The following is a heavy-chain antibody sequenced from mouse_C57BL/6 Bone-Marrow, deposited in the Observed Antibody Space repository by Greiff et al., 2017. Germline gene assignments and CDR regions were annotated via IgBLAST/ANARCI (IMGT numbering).Heavy chain of an antibody. D-gene: IGHD2-10*02. Sequence: QVQLQQPGAELVRPGSSVKLSCKASGYTFTSYWMDWVKQRPGQGLEWIGNIYPSDSETHYNQKFKDKATLTVDKSSSTAYMQLSSLTSEDSAVYCCARSLLYGSEGGCAYWGQGTLVTVSA. CDR3: ARSLLYGSEGGCAY. J-gene: IGHJ3*01. V-gene: IGHV1-61*01. CDR2: IYPSDSET. CDR1: GYTFTSYW.